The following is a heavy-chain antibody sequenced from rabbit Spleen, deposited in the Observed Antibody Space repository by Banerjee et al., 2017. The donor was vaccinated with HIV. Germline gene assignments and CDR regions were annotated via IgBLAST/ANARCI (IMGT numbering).Heavy chain of an antibody. CDR1: GFSFSSSYW. V-gene: IGHV1S45*01. CDR3: ARDRDFGDSAYGQKF. J-gene: IGHJ3*01. CDR2: IGSAAGNT. D-gene: IGHD5-1*01. Sequence: QEQLVESGGDLVKPEGSLTLTCTASGFSFSSSYWICWVRQAPGKGLEWIACIGSAAGNTRYASWAKGRFTVSKTSSTTVTLQMTSLTAADTATYFCARDRDFGDSAYGQKFWGQGTLVTVS.